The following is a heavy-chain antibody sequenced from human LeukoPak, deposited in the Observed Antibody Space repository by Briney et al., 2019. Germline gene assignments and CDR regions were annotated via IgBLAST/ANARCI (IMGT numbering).Heavy chain of an antibody. CDR2: IYTGGGR. Sequence: GGSLRLSCAASGFTVSSYYMNWVRQAPGKELEWVSAIYTGGGRYYADSVRGRFTISRDTSKNMVFLQMNSLRVEDTAVYYCARGIDYWGRGTLVTVFS. J-gene: IGHJ4*02. V-gene: IGHV3-53*01. CDR3: ARGIDY. CDR1: GFTVSSYY.